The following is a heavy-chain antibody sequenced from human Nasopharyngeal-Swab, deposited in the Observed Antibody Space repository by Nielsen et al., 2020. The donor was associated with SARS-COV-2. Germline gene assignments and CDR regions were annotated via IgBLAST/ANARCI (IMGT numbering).Heavy chain of an antibody. J-gene: IGHJ4*02. Sequence: GESLKISCAASGFTFSRYAMNWVRQAPGKGLEWISYISGNSRAIFYADSVKGRFTISRDNAENSVYLQMKSLRDEDTAMYYCAREGAESERSFDYWGQGTLVTVSS. D-gene: IGHD1-1*01. V-gene: IGHV3-48*02. CDR2: ISGNSRAI. CDR1: GFTFSRYA. CDR3: AREGAESERSFDY.